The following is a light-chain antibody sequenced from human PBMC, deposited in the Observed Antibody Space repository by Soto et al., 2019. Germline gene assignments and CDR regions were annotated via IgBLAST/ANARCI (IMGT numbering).Light chain of an antibody. Sequence: EIWMTQSPATLSVAPGERATLSCWASQSVSSNLAWYQQKPGKAPRLLIYGASTWATGIPARLSGSGYGTELTITISSMQSEDFEVYYCQQYNNWPRTFGQGTKVDIK. CDR3: QQYNNWPRT. V-gene: IGKV3-15*01. CDR1: QSVSSN. J-gene: IGKJ1*01. CDR2: GAS.